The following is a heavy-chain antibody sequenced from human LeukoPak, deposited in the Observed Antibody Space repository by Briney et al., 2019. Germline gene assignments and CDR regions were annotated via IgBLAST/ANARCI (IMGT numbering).Heavy chain of an antibody. Sequence: PSETLSLTCTVSGGSISSYYWSWIRQPPRKGLEWIGYIYYSGSTNYNPSLKSRVTISVDTSKNQFSLKLSSVTAADTAVYSCARRRADWVAFDIWGQGTMFTVSS. CDR3: ARRRADWVAFDI. V-gene: IGHV4-59*08. J-gene: IGHJ3*02. CDR2: IYYSGST. D-gene: IGHD2-21*01. CDR1: GGSISSYY.